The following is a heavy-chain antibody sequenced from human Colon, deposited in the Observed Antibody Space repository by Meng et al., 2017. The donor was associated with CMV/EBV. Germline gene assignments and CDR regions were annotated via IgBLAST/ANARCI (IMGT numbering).Heavy chain of an antibody. V-gene: IGHV3-23*03. CDR2: VYGSGRST. J-gene: IGHJ4*02. CDR3: AKDSREYESSFDY. D-gene: IGHD2/OR15-2a*01. CDR1: GFTFSNYG. Sequence: ASGFTFSNYGMALVRQPPGKGLELVSVVYGSGRSTYYADSVKGRFTISRDNSKDTMYLQMNSLRVEDTAVYYCAKDSREYESSFDYWGQGTLVTVSS.